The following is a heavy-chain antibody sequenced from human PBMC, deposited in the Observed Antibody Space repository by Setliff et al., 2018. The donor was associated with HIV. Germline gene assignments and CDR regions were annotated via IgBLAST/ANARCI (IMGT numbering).Heavy chain of an antibody. D-gene: IGHD2-2*01. CDR1: GGSISSGSYY. Sequence: SETLSLTCTVSGGSISSGSYYWSWIRQPAGKGLEWIGRIYTSGRTNHNPSLKSRVTISVDTSKNQFSLKLRSVTAADTAVYFCARVVLPKDIVVVPAAPTLDVWGKGTTVTVSS. CDR2: IYTSGRT. V-gene: IGHV4-61*02. J-gene: IGHJ6*04. CDR3: ARVVLPKDIVVVPAAPTLDV.